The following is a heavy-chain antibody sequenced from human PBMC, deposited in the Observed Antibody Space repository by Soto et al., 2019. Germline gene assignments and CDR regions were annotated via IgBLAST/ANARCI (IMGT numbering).Heavy chain of an antibody. CDR1: GGSINHYD. CDR3: ARLGGSYAVPHFDY. CDR2: IYYSGTTT. Sequence: ASETLSLTCTVSGGSINHYDWTWIRQPPGKGLEWMGYIYYSGTTTNYNPSLKSRVTLSVDTSKNQFSLKLSSVTAADTAVYYCARLGGSYAVPHFDYWGQGTLVTVSS. J-gene: IGHJ4*02. D-gene: IGHD1-26*01. V-gene: IGHV4-59*08.